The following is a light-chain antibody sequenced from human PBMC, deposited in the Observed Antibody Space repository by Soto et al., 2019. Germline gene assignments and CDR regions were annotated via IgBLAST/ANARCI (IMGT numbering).Light chain of an antibody. CDR2: KAS. CDR3: QQYSRDST. CDR1: QTISSW. Sequence: DIQMTQSPSTLSGSVGDRVTITCRASQTISSWLAWYQQKPGKAPKLLIYKASTLKSGVPSRFSGSGSGTEFTLTISSLHPDDFASYYCQQYSRDSTFGQGTKVDI. J-gene: IGKJ1*01. V-gene: IGKV1-5*03.